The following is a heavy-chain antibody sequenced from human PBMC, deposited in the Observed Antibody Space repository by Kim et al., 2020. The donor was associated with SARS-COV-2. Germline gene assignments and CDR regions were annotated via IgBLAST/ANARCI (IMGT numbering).Heavy chain of an antibody. Sequence: GESLKISCKGSGYSFTTYWINWVRQMPGKGLEWMGRIDPSDSYTNYSPSFQGHVTISADKSISTAYLQWSGLKASDNAMYYCARGDYYDNSDYSGLSEYFQHWGQGTLVTVSS. CDR2: IDPSDSYT. J-gene: IGHJ1*01. V-gene: IGHV5-10-1*01. D-gene: IGHD3-22*01. CDR3: ARGDYYDNSDYSGLSEYFQH. CDR1: GYSFTTYW.